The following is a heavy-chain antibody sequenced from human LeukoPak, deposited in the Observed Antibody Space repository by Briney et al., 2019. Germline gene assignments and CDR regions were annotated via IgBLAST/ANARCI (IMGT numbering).Heavy chain of an antibody. CDR1: GFTFSSYS. CDR3: AREIQWDKIDY. J-gene: IGHJ4*02. Sequence: PGGSLRLSCAASGFTFSSYSMNWVRQAPGKGLEWVSSISSSSSYIYHADSVKGRFTISRDNAKNSLYLQMNSLRAEDTAVYYCAREIQWDKIDYWGQGTLVTVSS. D-gene: IGHD1-26*01. V-gene: IGHV3-21*01. CDR2: ISSSSSYI.